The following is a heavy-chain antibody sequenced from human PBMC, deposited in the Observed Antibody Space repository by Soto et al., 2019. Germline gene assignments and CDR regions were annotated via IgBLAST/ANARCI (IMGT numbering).Heavy chain of an antibody. CDR2: ISYDGNDK. D-gene: IGHD3-10*02. CDR3: ATIPAAGYYYVAYDY. Sequence: GSLRLSCAASGFTFSSYAMHWVRQAPGKGLEWVAVISYDGNDKYYADSVKGRFTISRDNSKNTLYLQMNSLRPEDTAVYYCATIPAAGYYYVAYDYRGQGPLVTVSS. J-gene: IGHJ4*02. CDR1: GFTFSSYA. V-gene: IGHV3-30-3*01.